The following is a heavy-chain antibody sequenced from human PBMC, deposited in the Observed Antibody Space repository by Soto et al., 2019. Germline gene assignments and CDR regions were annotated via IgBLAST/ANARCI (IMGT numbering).Heavy chain of an antibody. CDR3: TKGSIPAVGRVFFES. CDR2: ISANAGNI. CDR1: GFFFNGFD. D-gene: IGHD6-13*01. J-gene: IGHJ4*02. V-gene: IGHV3-23*01. Sequence: GWSLRLSCAASGFFFNGFDMSWVRQAPGMGLEWVSTISANAGNINYAGSVRGRFSISRDSSKNSVDLQMNSLRVEDTAVYFCTKGSIPAVGRVFFESWGQGTLVTVSS.